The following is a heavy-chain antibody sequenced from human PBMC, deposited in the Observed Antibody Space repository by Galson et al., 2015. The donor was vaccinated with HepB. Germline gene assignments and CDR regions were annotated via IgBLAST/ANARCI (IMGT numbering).Heavy chain of an antibody. CDR3: AKGERGGWYPPFYGMDV. CDR2: ISYDGSDK. V-gene: IGHV3-30*18. CDR1: GFTFSSYG. J-gene: IGHJ6*02. D-gene: IGHD6-19*01. Sequence: SLRLSCAASGFTFSSYGMHWVRQAPGKGLEWVAVISYDGSDKYYADSVKGRLTISRDNSKNTLYLQMNSLRAEDTAVYYCAKGERGGWYPPFYGMDVWGQGTTVTVSS.